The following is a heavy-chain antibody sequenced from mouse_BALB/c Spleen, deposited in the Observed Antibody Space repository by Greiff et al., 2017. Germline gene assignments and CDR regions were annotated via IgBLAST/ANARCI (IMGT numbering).Heavy chain of an antibody. CDR1: GFSFTGYG. Sequence: VQLQESGPGLVAPSQCLSITCTVSGFSFTGYGVNWVRQPPGKGLEWLGMIWGDGSTDYNSALKSRLSISKDNSKSQVFLKMNSLQTDDKARYYCARGEGWFAYWGQGTLVTVSA. CDR3: ARGEGWFAY. J-gene: IGHJ3*01. V-gene: IGHV2-6-7*02. CDR2: IWGDGST.